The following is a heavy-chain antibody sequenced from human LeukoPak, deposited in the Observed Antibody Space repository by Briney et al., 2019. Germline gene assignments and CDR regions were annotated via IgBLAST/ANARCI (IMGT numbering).Heavy chain of an antibody. Sequence: SETLSLTCTVSGGSISSSPYYWDWIRQPPGKGLEWIGRFSYSGSTYYNPSLKSRVTISVDTSKNQFSLRLSSVTAADTAMFYCARRTFPLYFDYWGQGTLVTVSS. CDR2: FSYSGST. CDR1: GGSISSSPYY. V-gene: IGHV4-39*01. CDR3: ARRTFPLYFDY. D-gene: IGHD2/OR15-2a*01. J-gene: IGHJ4*02.